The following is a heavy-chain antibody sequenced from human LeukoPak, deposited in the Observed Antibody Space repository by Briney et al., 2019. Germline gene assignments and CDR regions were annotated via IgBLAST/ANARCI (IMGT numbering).Heavy chain of an antibody. J-gene: IGHJ4*02. CDR2: IYYSGST. CDR3: ARAPLRFLEWSHFDY. CDR1: GGSISSYY. D-gene: IGHD3-3*01. V-gene: IGHV4-59*01. Sequence: SETLSLTCTVSGGSISSYYWSWIRQPPGKGLEWIGYIYYSGSTNYNPSLKSRVTISVDTPKNQFSLKLSSVTAADTAVYYCARAPLRFLEWSHFDYWGQGTLVTVSS.